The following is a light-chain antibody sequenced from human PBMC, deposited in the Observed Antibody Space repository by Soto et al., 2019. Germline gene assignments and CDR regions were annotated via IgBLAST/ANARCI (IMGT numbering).Light chain of an antibody. Sequence: QPVLPQPPSLSGTPGQRVTISCSGSSSQIGSNTVSWYQQLPGKAPKLLIYDNDRRPSGVPDRFSGSKSGTSGSLAISDLHSEDEAEYFCAAWHDSRNAWVFGGGTQLTVL. V-gene: IGLV1-44*01. CDR2: DND. CDR1: SSQIGSNT. J-gene: IGLJ3*02. CDR3: AAWHDSRNAWV.